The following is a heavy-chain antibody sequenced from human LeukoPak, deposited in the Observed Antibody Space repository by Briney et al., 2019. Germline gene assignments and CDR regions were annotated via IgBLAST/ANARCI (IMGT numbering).Heavy chain of an antibody. V-gene: IGHV4-34*01. Sequence: PSETLSLTCAVYDGSFSGYYWSWIRQPPGKGLEWIGEINHSGSTNYNPSLKSRVTISVDTSKNQFSLKLSSVTAADTAVYYCARRPRITMIVVVITRPHYFDYWGQGTLVTVSS. D-gene: IGHD3-22*01. CDR1: DGSFSGYY. CDR3: ARRPRITMIVVVITRPHYFDY. J-gene: IGHJ4*02. CDR2: INHSGST.